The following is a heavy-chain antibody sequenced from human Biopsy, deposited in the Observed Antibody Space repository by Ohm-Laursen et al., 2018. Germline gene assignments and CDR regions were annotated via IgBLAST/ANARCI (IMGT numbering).Heavy chain of an antibody. Sequence: SDTLSLTCTVSGGSLSSYYWSWIRQPAGKGLEWIGRIYSSGSTNYNPSLKSRVTISVDTSKNQFSLRLNSVTAADTAVYYCARAVGIAAAPIDYWGQGTLVTVSS. D-gene: IGHD2-15*01. V-gene: IGHV4-4*07. CDR3: ARAVGIAAAPIDY. CDR1: GGSLSSYY. J-gene: IGHJ4*02. CDR2: IYSSGST.